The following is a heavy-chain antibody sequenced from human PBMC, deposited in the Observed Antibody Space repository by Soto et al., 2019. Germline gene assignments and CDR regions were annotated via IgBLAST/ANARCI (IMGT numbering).Heavy chain of an antibody. CDR2: ISYDGSNK. V-gene: IGHV3-30*18. CDR1: GFTFSTSA. Sequence: PGGSLRLSCACSGFTFSTSAIHWVRQAPGKGLEWVAVISYDGSNKYYADSVKGRFTISRDNSKNTLYLQMNSLRAEDTAVYYCAKDIGLRWYGANNWFDPWGQGTLVTVSS. CDR3: AKDIGLRWYGANNWFDP. D-gene: IGHD6-13*01. J-gene: IGHJ5*02.